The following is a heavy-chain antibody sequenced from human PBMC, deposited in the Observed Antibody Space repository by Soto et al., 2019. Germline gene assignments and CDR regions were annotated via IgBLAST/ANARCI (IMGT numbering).Heavy chain of an antibody. D-gene: IGHD5-18*01. CDR2: IYHSGNI. CDR1: LYSISSGYY. V-gene: IGHV4-38-2*01. J-gene: IGHJ4*02. Sequence: SETLSLTCAVSLYSISSGYYWGWIRQPPGKGLEWIGSIYHSGNIYYNPSLKSRVTLSVDTSKNQFSLGVSHVTAADTAVYYCARAIRGFSQGFGYWGQGTLVTVSS. CDR3: ARAIRGFSQGFGY.